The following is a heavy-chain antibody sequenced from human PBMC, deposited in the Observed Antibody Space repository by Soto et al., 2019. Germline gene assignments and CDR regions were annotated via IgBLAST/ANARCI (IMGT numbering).Heavy chain of an antibody. J-gene: IGHJ4*02. Sequence: ASVKVYCKASGYTFTCYYIHWVRQAPGQGLEWMGWINPNNGDTNYAQKFQGRVTMTRDTSTSTAYMELSSLTFDDTAVYYCARHSGYDYVFDYWGQGTLVTVSS. CDR3: ARHSGYDYVFDY. CDR2: INPNNGDT. V-gene: IGHV1-2*02. CDR1: GYTFTCYY. D-gene: IGHD5-12*01.